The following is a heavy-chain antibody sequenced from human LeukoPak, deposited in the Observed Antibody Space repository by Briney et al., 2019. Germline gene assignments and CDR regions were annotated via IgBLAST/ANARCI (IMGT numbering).Heavy chain of an antibody. J-gene: IGHJ6*02. V-gene: IGHV1-8*01. D-gene: IGHD2-2*01. CDR3: ATLRDIVVVPAATPGDYYYYGMDV. CDR1: GYTFTSYD. Sequence: ASVKVSCKASGYTFTSYDINWLRQATGQGLEWLGWMNPNSGNTGYAQKFQGRVTMTRNTSISTAYMELSSLRSEDTAVYYCATLRDIVVVPAATPGDYYYYGMDVWGQGTTVTVSS. CDR2: MNPNSGNT.